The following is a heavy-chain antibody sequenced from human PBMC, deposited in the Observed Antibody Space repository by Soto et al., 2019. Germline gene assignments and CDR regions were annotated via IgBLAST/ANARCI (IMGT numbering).Heavy chain of an antibody. J-gene: IGHJ4*02. D-gene: IGHD6-25*01. CDR2: ISMSGGNT. CDR3: ANEMRPNDN. V-gene: IGHV3-23*01. Sequence: EVQLLESGGGLVQPGGSLRLSCAASGLPFSSHAMSWVRQAPGKGLEWVSSISMSGGNTYYADSVRGRFTISRDNSKNTLYLHMNSLPAEDTAVYCCANEMRPNDNWGQGTLVTVSS. CDR1: GLPFSSHA.